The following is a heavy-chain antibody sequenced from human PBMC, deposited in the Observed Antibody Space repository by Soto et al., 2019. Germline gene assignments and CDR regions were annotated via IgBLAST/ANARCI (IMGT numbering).Heavy chain of an antibody. Sequence: QVQLVESGGGLVKPGGSLRLSWAASGFTFNDHYMTWIRQAPGKGLEWVSFISGDSIYTNFADSVKGRFTISRDNAKNLLYLQMSGLRVEDTVVYYCARDSTGSGLDYGMDVGGQGTTVAFSS. CDR2: ISGDSIYT. J-gene: IGHJ6*02. CDR3: ARDSTGSGLDYGMDV. CDR1: GFTFNDHY. D-gene: IGHD3-10*01. V-gene: IGHV3-11*06.